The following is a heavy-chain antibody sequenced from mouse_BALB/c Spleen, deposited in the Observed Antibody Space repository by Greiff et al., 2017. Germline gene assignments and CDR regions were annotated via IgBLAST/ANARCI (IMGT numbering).Heavy chain of an antibody. CDR3: AREVGDYAMDY. J-gene: IGHJ4*01. CDR2: INPSNGRT. D-gene: IGHD1-1*02. CDR1: GYTFTSYW. V-gene: IGHV1S81*02. Sequence: VQLQQPGAELVKPGASVKLSCKASGYTFTSYWMHWVKQRPGQGLEWIGEINPSNGRTNYNEKFKSKATLTVDKSSSTAYMQLSSLTSEDSAVYYCAREVGDYAMDYWGQGTSFTVSS.